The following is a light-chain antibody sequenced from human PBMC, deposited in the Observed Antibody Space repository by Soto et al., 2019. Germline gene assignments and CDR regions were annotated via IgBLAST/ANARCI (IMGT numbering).Light chain of an antibody. CDR2: EVS. CDR1: SSDLGAYNY. CDR3: SSYISSIWV. J-gene: IGLJ3*02. V-gene: IGLV2-14*01. Sequence: QSALTQPASVSGSPGQSITISCTGTSSDLGAYNYVSWYQQYPGKAPKLMIYEVSNRPSGVSNRFSGSKSGNTASLTISGLQAEDEADYYCSSYISSIWVFGGGTKLTVI.